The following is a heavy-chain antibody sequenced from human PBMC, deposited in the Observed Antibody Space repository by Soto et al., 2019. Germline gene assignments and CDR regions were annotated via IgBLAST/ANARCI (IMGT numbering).Heavy chain of an antibody. J-gene: IGHJ3*02. CDR2: IYPGDSDA. D-gene: IGHD2-15*01. V-gene: IGHV5-51*01. CDR3: ARRGYCSGGSCFSAPFDI. CDR1: GYSFTSYW. Sequence: SGESLKISCKGSGYSFTSYWIGWVRQMPGKGLEWMAIIYPGDSDARYSPSFQGQVTISADKSISTAYLQWSGLKASDTAMYYCARRGYCSGGSCFSAPFDIWGQGTMVTVSS.